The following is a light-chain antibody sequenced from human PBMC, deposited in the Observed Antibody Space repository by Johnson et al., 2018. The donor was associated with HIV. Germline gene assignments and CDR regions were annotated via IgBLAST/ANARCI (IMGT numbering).Light chain of an antibody. CDR2: END. Sequence: LTQPPSVSAAPGQKVTISCSGSSSNIGNNYVSLYQSLPGTAPKLLIYENDKRPSGIPDRFSASKSGTSATLAITGLQTGDEADYYCGTWITTGTVFGSGTKVTVL. CDR1: SSNIGNNY. CDR3: GTWITTGTV. J-gene: IGLJ1*01. V-gene: IGLV1-51*01.